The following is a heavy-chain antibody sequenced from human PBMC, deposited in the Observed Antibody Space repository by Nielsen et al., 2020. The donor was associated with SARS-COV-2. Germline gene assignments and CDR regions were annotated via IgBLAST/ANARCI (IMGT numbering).Heavy chain of an antibody. CDR3: ARRYSSSWYPFDY. D-gene: IGHD6-13*01. Sequence: SVKVSCKASGGTFSSYAISWVRQAPGQGLEWMGGIIPIFGTANYAQKFQGRVTITADKSTSTAYMELSSLRSEDTAAYYCARRYSSSWYPFDYWGQGTLVTVSS. CDR1: GGTFSSYA. J-gene: IGHJ4*02. V-gene: IGHV1-69*06. CDR2: IIPIFGTA.